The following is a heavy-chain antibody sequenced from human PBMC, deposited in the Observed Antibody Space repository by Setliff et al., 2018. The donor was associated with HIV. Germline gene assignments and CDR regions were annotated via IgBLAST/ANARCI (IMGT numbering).Heavy chain of an antibody. V-gene: IGHV4-4*09. J-gene: IGHJ3*02. CDR3: ARSQETSVAATEI. Sequence: SETLSLTCTVSGGSIRNHYWSWVRQAPGKGLEWIGNVYFTGTPTRRLSEYNPYRENPTRGTTDYNPTLRSRVTVSVDTSKNHFSLGLSSVTASDTAGYFCARSQETSVAATEIWGQGTMVTVSS. D-gene: IGHD2-15*01. CDR1: GGSIRNHY. CDR2: VYFTGTPTRRLSEYNPYRENPTRGTT.